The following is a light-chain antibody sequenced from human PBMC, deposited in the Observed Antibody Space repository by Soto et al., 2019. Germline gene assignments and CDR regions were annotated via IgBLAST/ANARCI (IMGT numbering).Light chain of an antibody. CDR1: QRVSSYY. Sequence: EIVLTQSPCTLSLSPGERVTLSCRASQRVSSYYLAWYQQKPGQAPRLLIYAASSRATGIPDRFSGGGSGTDFTLTISRLEPEDFAVYYCQQCGSSPWTFGQGTKVDIK. J-gene: IGKJ1*01. V-gene: IGKV3-20*01. CDR3: QQCGSSPWT. CDR2: AAS.